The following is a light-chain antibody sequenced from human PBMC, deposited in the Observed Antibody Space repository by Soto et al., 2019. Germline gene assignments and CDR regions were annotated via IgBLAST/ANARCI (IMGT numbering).Light chain of an antibody. CDR3: QQYNSYGT. J-gene: IGKJ1*01. CDR2: KAS. Sequence: DIQMTQSPSTLSASVGDRVTITCRASQSISSWLAWYQQKPGKAPKLLIYKASSLESGVPSSFSGSGSGTELTLTISNLQPDDFATYYCQQYNSYGTFGQGTKVEIK. CDR1: QSISSW. V-gene: IGKV1-5*03.